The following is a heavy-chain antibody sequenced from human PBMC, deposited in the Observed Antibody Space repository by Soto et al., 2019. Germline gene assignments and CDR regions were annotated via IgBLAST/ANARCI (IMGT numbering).Heavy chain of an antibody. J-gene: IGHJ4*02. V-gene: IGHV4-59*08. CDR3: ARRYGWNFDY. CDR2: IYYSGST. Sequence: SWIRQPPGKGLEWIGYIYYSGSTNYNPSLKSRVTISVDTSKNQFSLKLSSVTAADTAVYYCARRYGWNFDYWGQGTLV. D-gene: IGHD6-19*01.